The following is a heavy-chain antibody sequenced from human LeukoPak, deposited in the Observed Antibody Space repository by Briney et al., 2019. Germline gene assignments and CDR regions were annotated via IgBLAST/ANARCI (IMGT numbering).Heavy chain of an antibody. CDR1: GFTFSNYA. J-gene: IGHJ4*02. Sequence: HTGGSLRLSCAASGFTFSNYAMSWVRQAPGKGLEWVSGISGSGGSTYYADSVKGRFTISRDNSKNTLYLQMNSLGAEDTAVYYCAKKYGDYFDYWGQGTLVTVSS. CDR2: ISGSGGST. D-gene: IGHD4-17*01. V-gene: IGHV3-23*01. CDR3: AKKYGDYFDY.